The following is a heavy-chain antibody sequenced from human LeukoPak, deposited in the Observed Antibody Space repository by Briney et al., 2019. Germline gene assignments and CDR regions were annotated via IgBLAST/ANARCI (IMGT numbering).Heavy chain of an antibody. CDR1: EFTYRSHA. Sequence: GGSLRLSCVGSEFTYRSHAMSWVRQAPEKGLEFVSGIYENGGTTYYADSVKGRFSISRDNSKNTLYLQMDSLRGEDTAVYYCAKDFRIGYSAHFDYWGQGALVTVSS. D-gene: IGHD2-21*01. CDR2: IYENGGTT. V-gene: IGHV3-23*01. J-gene: IGHJ4*02. CDR3: AKDFRIGYSAHFDY.